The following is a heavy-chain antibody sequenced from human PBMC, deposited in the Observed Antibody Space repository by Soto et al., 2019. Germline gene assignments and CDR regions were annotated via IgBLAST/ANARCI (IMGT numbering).Heavy chain of an antibody. J-gene: IGHJ4*02. Sequence: ASVKVPCKASGYTXTSYGISWVRQAPGQGLEWMGWISAYNGNTNYAQKLQGRVTMTTDTSTSTAYMELRSLRSDDTAVYYCARDPEKYSSGWYSFPGYWGQGTLVTLSS. CDR1: GYTXTSYG. D-gene: IGHD6-19*01. CDR3: ARDPEKYSSGWYSFPGY. V-gene: IGHV1-18*01. CDR2: ISAYNGNT.